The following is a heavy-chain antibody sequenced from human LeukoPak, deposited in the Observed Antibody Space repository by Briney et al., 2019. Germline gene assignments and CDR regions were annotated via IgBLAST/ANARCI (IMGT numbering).Heavy chain of an antibody. CDR2: IYDGGNT. V-gene: IGHV3-53*01. Sequence: GGSLRLSCAASGFTVRSHYMTWVRQAPGKGLDWVSVIYDGGNTYYADSVKGRFTISRENSKNTLYLQMNSLRVEDTAVYYCAGRSQNYLSAFDLWGQGTLVTVSS. CDR3: AGRSQNYLSAFDL. CDR1: GFTVRSHY. D-gene: IGHD3-10*01. J-gene: IGHJ4*02.